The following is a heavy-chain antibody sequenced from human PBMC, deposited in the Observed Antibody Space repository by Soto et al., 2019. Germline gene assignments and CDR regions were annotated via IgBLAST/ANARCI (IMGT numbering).Heavy chain of an antibody. J-gene: IGHJ6*02. CDR2: IYHSGST. CDR1: GGSISSSNW. CDR3: ARVTMVRGVISTYYYYGMDV. Sequence: SETLSLTCAVSGGSISSSNWWSWVRQPPGKGLEWIGEIYHSGSTNYNPSLKSRVTISVDKSKNQFSLKLSSVTAADTAVYYCARVTMVRGVISTYYYYGMDVWGQAPTVTVSS. D-gene: IGHD3-10*01. V-gene: IGHV4-4*02.